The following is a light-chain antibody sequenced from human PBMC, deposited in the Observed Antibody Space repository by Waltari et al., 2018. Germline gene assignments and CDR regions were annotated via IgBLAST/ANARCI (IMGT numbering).Light chain of an antibody. CDR2: KDN. Sequence: SYQLTQPPSVSVSPGQTARITCSADVLSQQYSHWYRQKPGQAPTLVIFKDNERPSGIPDRFSGSNSGSTATLTISGVQAEDEADYYCQSADYSGSYVVFGGGTKVTVL. J-gene: IGLJ2*01. CDR3: QSADYSGSYVV. V-gene: IGLV3-25*03. CDR1: VLSQQY.